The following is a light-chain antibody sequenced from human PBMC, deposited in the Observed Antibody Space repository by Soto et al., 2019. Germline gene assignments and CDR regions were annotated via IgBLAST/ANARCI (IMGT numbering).Light chain of an antibody. Sequence: EIVMTQSTATLSVSPGERATLSCRASQSVSSNLAWYQQKPGQAPRLLIYGASSRATGIPDRFSGSGSGTDFTLTISRLEPEDFAVYYCQQYGSSLWTFGQGTKVDIK. V-gene: IGKV3-20*01. CDR2: GAS. CDR1: QSVSSN. J-gene: IGKJ1*01. CDR3: QQYGSSLWT.